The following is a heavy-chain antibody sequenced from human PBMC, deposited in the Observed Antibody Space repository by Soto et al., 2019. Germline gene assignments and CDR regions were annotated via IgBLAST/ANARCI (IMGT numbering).Heavy chain of an antibody. CDR2: IYYSGST. V-gene: IGHV4-59*01. CDR1: GGSISSYY. CDR3: AREDIVATLPST. J-gene: IGHJ5*02. Sequence: PSETLSLTCTVSGGSISSYYWSWIRQPPGKGLEWIGYIYYSGSTNYNPSLKSRVTISVDTSKNQFSLKLSSVTAADTAVYYCAREDIVATLPSTWGQGTLVTVS. D-gene: IGHD5-12*01.